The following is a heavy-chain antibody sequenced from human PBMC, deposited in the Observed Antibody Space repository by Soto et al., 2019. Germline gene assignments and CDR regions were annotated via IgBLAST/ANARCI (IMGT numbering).Heavy chain of an antibody. CDR1: GYTFTSYY. CDR2: INPSGGGT. V-gene: IGHV1-46*01. Sequence: ASVKVSCKASGYTFTSYYMHWVRQAPGQGLEWMGIINPSGGGTTYAQKFQGRVTMTRDTSTTTFYMQLSSLRSEDTAVYYCARDMNSGSLIDYWGQGTLVTVSS. J-gene: IGHJ4*02. CDR3: ARDMNSGSLIDY. D-gene: IGHD3-10*01.